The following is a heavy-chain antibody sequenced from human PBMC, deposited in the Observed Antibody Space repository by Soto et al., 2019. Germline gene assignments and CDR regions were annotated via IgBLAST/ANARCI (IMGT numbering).Heavy chain of an antibody. CDR1: GGTFSSYT. Sequence: QVQLVQSGAEVKKPGSSVKVSCKASGGTFSSYTISWVRQAPGQGLEWMGRIIPILGIANYAQKFQGRVTITADKATSTAYMELRSLRSEDTAVDYCARGGYDSMWDYWGQGTLVTVSS. CDR2: IIPILGIA. CDR3: ARGGYDSMWDY. D-gene: IGHD3-22*01. J-gene: IGHJ4*02. V-gene: IGHV1-69*02.